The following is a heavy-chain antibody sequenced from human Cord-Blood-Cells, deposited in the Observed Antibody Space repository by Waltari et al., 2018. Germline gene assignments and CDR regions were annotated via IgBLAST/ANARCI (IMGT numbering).Heavy chain of an antibody. CDR2: IYPSGST. Sequence: QVQLQESGPGLVKPSQTLSLTCTVSGGSISSGSYYWSWIRQPAGKGLEWIGYIYPSGSTTYNPSLMIRVTISVDTSKNQFSLKLSSVTAADTAVYYCASYSNYLDYWGQGTLVTVSS. V-gene: IGHV4-61*09. CDR3: ASYSNYLDY. CDR1: GGSISSGSYY. J-gene: IGHJ4*02. D-gene: IGHD4-4*01.